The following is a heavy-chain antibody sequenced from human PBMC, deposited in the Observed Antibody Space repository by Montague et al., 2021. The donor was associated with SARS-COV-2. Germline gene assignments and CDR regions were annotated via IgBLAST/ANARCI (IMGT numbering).Heavy chain of an antibody. CDR1: GDSISSFY. V-gene: IGHV4-4*07. J-gene: IGHJ4*02. CDR2: ICASGGT. Sequence: SETLSLTCNVSGDSISSFYCNWIWRPAAQGQEWVWRICASGGTTYYPSLTRRVPMSVDTSKNQFSLNLNAVTAPDTAVYYCGRGVVAATPVVDYWGRGTLVTVSS. CDR3: GRGVVAATPVVDY. D-gene: IGHD2-15*01.